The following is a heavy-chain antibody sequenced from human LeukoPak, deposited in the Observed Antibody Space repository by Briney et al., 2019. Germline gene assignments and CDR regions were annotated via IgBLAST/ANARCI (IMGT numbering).Heavy chain of an antibody. Sequence: GGSLGLSCTTPGFTFTNYGINWVRQAPGKGLEWVAAIWYDGSKTSYTDSVKGRFTVSRDISKNTVYLQMNGLKAEDTAVYYCARDDCSTTPCYAYWGQGTLVTVSS. CDR3: ARDDCSTTPCYAY. V-gene: IGHV3-33*01. CDR1: GFTFTNYG. D-gene: IGHD2-2*01. J-gene: IGHJ4*02. CDR2: IWYDGSKT.